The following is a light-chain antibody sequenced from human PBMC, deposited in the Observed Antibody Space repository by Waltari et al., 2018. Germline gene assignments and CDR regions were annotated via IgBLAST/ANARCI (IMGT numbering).Light chain of an antibody. CDR1: SSDVGGYNY. CDR3: TSYAGSHDWV. V-gene: IGLV2-8*01. Sequence: QSALTQPPSASGSPGQSVTISCTGTSSDVGGYNYVSWYQHHPGKAPKLMISEVNKLSSGVPVRFSVAKSGNTASLTVSGLQADDEADYYCTSYAGSHDWVFGGVTKLTVL. CDR2: EVN. J-gene: IGLJ2*01.